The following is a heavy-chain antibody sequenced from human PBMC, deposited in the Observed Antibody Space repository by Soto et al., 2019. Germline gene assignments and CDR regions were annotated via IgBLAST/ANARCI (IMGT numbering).Heavy chain of an antibody. Sequence: SETLSLTCTVSSGSITSSTYYWGWIRQPPEKGLEWIGTIYFSGNTYHNPSLKSRVTISVDTSRSQFSLMLSSVTAADTAVYYCARSPRIPPGYFDYCGQGTLVTRSS. J-gene: IGHJ4*02. D-gene: IGHD2-21*01. V-gene: IGHV4-39*01. CDR2: IYFSGNT. CDR1: SGSITSSTYY. CDR3: ARSPRIPPGYFDY.